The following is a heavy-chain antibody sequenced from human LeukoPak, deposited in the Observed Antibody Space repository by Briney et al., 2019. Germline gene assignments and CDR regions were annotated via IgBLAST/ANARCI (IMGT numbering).Heavy chain of an antibody. J-gene: IGHJ4*02. V-gene: IGHV3-33*01. Sequence: PGGSLRLSCTASGFIFNNYGMHWVRQAPGKGLEWMTFIRYDGINKYYADSVKGRFTISRDNSKNTLYLQMNSLRAEDTAVYYCARAGYDYWGQGTLVTVSS. CDR1: GFIFNNYG. CDR2: IRYDGINK. CDR3: ARAGYDY. D-gene: IGHD5-12*01.